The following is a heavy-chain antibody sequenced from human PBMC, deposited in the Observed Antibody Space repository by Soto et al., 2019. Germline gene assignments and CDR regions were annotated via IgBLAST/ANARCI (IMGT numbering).Heavy chain of an antibody. CDR2: ISGSGGST. CDR1: GFTFSSYA. CDR3: AKGGSGYSYGPGFWFDY. J-gene: IGHJ4*02. D-gene: IGHD5-18*01. V-gene: IGHV3-23*01. Sequence: EVQLLESGGGLVQPGGSLRLSCAASGFTFSSYAMSWVRQAPGKGLEWVSAISGSGGSTYYADSVKGRFTISRDNSKNTLYLQMNSLRAEDTAVYYCAKGGSGYSYGPGFWFDYWGQGTLVTVSS.